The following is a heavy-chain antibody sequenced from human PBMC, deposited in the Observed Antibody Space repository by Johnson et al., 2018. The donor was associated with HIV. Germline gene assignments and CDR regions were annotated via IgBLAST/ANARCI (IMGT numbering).Heavy chain of an antibody. J-gene: IGHJ3*02. Sequence: VQLVESGGGLVQPGGSLRLSCAASGFTFSSYWMSWVRQAPGKGLEWVANIKQDGSEKYYVDSVKGRLTISRDNAKNSLYLQMNSLRAEDTAVYYCVRDTMITMVRGVRASTFDIWGQGTMVTVSS. CDR3: VRDTMITMVRGVRASTFDI. CDR2: IKQDGSEK. D-gene: IGHD3-10*01. CDR1: GFTFSSYW. V-gene: IGHV3-7*05.